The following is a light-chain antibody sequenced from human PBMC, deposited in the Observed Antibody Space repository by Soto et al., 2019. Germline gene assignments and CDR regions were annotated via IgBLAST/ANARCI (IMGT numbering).Light chain of an antibody. J-gene: IGKJ1*01. CDR2: WAS. CDR1: QSVLYSSNNKNY. CDR3: QQYYSTTVT. V-gene: IGKV4-1*01. Sequence: DIVMTQSPDSLAVSLGERATINCKSSQSVLYSSNNKNYLAWYQQKPGQPPKLLIYWASTRESGVPDRFSGSGSGTDFTLTISSLQAEDVAVYYCQQYYSTTVTFGHGTKVEIK.